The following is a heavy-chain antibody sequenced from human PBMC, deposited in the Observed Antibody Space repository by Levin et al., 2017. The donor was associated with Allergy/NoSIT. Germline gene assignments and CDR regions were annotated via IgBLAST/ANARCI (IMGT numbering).Heavy chain of an antibody. CDR1: GFTFSSYA. D-gene: IGHD3-22*01. V-gene: IGHV3-30-3*01. CDR2: ISYDGSNK. Sequence: GGSLRLSCAASGFTFSSYAMHWVRQAPGKGLEWVAVISYDGSNKYYADSVKGRFTISRDNSKNTLYLQMNSLRAEDTAVYYCARDTTYDSSGYWVGYFDYWGQGTLVTVSS. CDR3: ARDTTYDSSGYWVGYFDY. J-gene: IGHJ4*02.